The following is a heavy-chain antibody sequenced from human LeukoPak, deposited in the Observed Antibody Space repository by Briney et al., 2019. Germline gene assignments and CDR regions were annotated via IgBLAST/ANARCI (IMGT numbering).Heavy chain of an antibody. J-gene: IGHJ4*02. V-gene: IGHV3-23*01. Sequence: GGSLRLSCSASGFTFSSYVLSWVRQAPGKGLEWVSAISGSGDNIYYADSVKGRFTISRDDSKNTLYLQMNSLRVEDTAIYYCAKDRGRTWVQVANWGQGTLVTVSS. D-gene: IGHD2-15*01. CDR3: AKDRGRTWVQVAN. CDR1: GFTFSSYV. CDR2: ISGSGDNI.